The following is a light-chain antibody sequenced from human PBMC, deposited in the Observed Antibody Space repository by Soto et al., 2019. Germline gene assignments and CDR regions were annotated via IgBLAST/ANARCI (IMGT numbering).Light chain of an antibody. CDR1: QSISTS. V-gene: IGKV1-5*03. Sequence: DIQMTQSPSTLSASVGDRVTITCRASQSISTSLAWYQQRPGKAPNLLIYKASNLESGVPSRFSGSGSGTEFTLTISSVQPDDFGTYYCQQYNSYWTFGQGTKVEIK. CDR2: KAS. J-gene: IGKJ1*01. CDR3: QQYNSYWT.